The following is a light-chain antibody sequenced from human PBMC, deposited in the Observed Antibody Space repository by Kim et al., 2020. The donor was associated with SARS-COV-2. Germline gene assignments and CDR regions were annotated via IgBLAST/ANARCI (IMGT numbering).Light chain of an antibody. J-gene: IGLJ2*01. CDR1: SSDIGSNNY. V-gene: IGLV2-14*03. CDR2: DVT. Sequence: QSVLTQPASVSGSPGQSITISCTGTSSDIGSNNYVSWYQQHPGKAPQLIIFDVTNRPSGISNRFSGSKSGNTASLSISGLQAEDDSNYYCTSYTSRNTVLFGGGTQLTVL. CDR3: TSYTSRNTVL.